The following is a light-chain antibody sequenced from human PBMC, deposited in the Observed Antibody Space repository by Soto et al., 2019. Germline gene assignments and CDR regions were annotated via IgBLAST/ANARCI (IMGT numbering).Light chain of an antibody. Sequence: QSVLTQPASVSGSPGQSITISCSGTSSDVGRYNLVSWYQQHPGKAPKLMLYEGNKRPSGVSDRLSGSKTDNTASLTISGLQAEDEADYYCCSFAGDNTYGFGTGTKVTVL. J-gene: IGLJ1*01. V-gene: IGLV2-23*01. CDR3: CSFAGDNTYG. CDR2: EGN. CDR1: SSDVGRYNL.